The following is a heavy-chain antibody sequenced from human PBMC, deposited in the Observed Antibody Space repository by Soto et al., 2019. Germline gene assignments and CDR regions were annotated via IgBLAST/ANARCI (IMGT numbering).Heavy chain of an antibody. D-gene: IGHD3-22*01. V-gene: IGHV1-69*01. Sequence: QVQLVQSGAEVRKPGSSVRVSCKASGGSFNRHTISWVRQAPGQGLERMGGIIPIFGTANHAQKFQGRVTIIAYESTSTVYMELSSLRSDDTAIYYWARGWGYDSTDYYYAYWGQGTLVIVSS. CDR2: IIPIFGTA. CDR1: GGSFNRHT. CDR3: ARGWGYDSTDYYYAY. J-gene: IGHJ4*02.